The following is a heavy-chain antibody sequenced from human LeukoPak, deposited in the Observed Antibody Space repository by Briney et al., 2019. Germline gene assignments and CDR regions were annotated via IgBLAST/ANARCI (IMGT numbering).Heavy chain of an antibody. CDR1: GFTFSSYA. V-gene: IGHV3-23*01. D-gene: IGHD3-22*01. CDR3: AKDRRSSGYSSRVDY. CDR2: ISGSGGST. J-gene: IGHJ4*02. Sequence: GGSLRLSCAASGFTFSSYAMSWVRQAPGKGLEWVSAISGSGGSTNYADSVKGRFTISRDNSKNTLYLQMNSLRAEDTAVYYCAKDRRSSGYSSRVDYWGQGTLVTVSS.